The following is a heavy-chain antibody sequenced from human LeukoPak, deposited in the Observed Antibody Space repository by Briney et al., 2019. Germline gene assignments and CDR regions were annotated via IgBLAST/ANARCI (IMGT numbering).Heavy chain of an antibody. CDR1: GFTFSSYW. J-gene: IGHJ4*02. CDR3: AAEEWELLTYFDY. V-gene: IGHV3-30-3*01. CDR2: ISYDGSNK. D-gene: IGHD1-26*01. Sequence: GGSLRLSCAASGFTFSSYWMSWVRQAPGKGLEWVAVISYDGSNKYYADSVKGRFTISRDNAKNSLYLQMNSLRAEDTAVYYCAAEEWELLTYFDYWGQGTLVTVSS.